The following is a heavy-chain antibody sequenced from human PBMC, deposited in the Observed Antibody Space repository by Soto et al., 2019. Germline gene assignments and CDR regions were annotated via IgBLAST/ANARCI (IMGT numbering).Heavy chain of an antibody. D-gene: IGHD6-13*01. CDR2: INAGNGNT. J-gene: IGHJ4*02. CDR1: GYTFTGYY. V-gene: IGHV1-3*01. CDR3: AREYISSWFDF. Sequence: ASVKVSCXASGYTFTGYYMHWVRQDPGQGLEWMAWINAGNGNTKYSQKFQGRVTITRDTSASTAYMELSRLRFDDTAVYYCAREYISSWFDFWGQGTLVTVSS.